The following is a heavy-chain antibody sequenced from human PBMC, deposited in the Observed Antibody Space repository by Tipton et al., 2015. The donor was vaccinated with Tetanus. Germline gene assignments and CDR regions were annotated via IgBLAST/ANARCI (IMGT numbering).Heavy chain of an antibody. D-gene: IGHD3-16*01. CDR3: ARGRCVWGAVPRLADCFQL. Sequence: SLRLSCAASGITFSSHALHWVRQAPGKGLEWVAVISNDGDNKFYADSVTGRFTISRDNAKKSLYLQMNSLRAEDTAVYYCARGRCVWGAVPRLADCFQLCGQGPLILVSS. CDR1: GITFSSHA. J-gene: IGHJ1*01. V-gene: IGHV3-30-3*01. CDR2: ISNDGDNK.